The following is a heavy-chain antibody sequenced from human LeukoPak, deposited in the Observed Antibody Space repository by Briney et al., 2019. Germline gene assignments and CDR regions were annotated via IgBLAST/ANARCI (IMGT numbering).Heavy chain of an antibody. CDR1: VYTFRCYV. V-gene: IGHV3-23*01. J-gene: IGHJ4*02. CDR2: ISGSGGST. CDR3: APKTAKIDY. Sequence: PGGSLRLSCAASVYTFRCYVMRFVRQAPGKGLEWVSAISGSGGSTYYADSVKGRFTISRDNSKNTLYLQMNSLRAEATAVYYCAPKTAKIDYWGQGTLVTVSS. D-gene: IGHD5-24*01.